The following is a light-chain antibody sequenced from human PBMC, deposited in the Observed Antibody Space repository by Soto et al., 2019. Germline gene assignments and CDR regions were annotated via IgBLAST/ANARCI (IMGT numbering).Light chain of an antibody. J-gene: IGKJ1*01. V-gene: IGKV3-20*01. CDR2: GAS. CDR1: QSVSSNY. CDR3: LQYGSSPWT. Sequence: EIVVTQSPGTLSLSPGERVTLSCRASQSVSSNYLAWYHQKPGQAPRLLIYGASSRATGIPDRFTGSGSGTDFTLTITRLEPEDFAVYYCLQYGSSPWTFGQGTKVDIK.